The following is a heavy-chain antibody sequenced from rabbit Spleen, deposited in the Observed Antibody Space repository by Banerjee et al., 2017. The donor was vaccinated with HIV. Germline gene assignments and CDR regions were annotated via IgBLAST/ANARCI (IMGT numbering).Heavy chain of an antibody. D-gene: IGHD2-1*01. Sequence: ELVESGGGLVQAGESLKLSCKASGIDFSNYAMIWVRQAPGKGLEWIAYIYPSFGVTNYANSVKGRFTISSDSAQNTVFLQMTSLTASDTATYFCVRGYDDYGDYTRLDLWAKGPSSPS. J-gene: IGHJ3*01. CDR1: GIDFSNYA. V-gene: IGHV1S47*01. CDR3: VRGYDDYGDYTRLDL. CDR2: IYPSFGVT.